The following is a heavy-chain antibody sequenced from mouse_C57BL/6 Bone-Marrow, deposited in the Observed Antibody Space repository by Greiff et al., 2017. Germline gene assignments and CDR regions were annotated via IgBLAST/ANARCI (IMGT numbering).Heavy chain of an antibody. CDR1: GFTFSSYG. V-gene: IGHV5-6*02. CDR2: ISSGGSYT. CDR3: ARRGTVVAGDYAMDY. Sequence: EVMLVESGGDLVKPGGSLKLSCAASGFTFSSYGMSWVRQTPDKRLEWVATISSGGSYTYYPDSVKGRFTISRDNAKNTLYLQMSSLKSEDTAMYYCARRGTVVAGDYAMDYWGQGTSVTVSS. D-gene: IGHD1-1*01. J-gene: IGHJ4*01.